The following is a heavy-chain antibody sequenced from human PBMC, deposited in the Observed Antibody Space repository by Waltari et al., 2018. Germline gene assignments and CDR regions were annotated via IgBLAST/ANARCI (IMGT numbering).Heavy chain of an antibody. Sequence: QVQLQESGPGLVKPSETLSLTCAVSGGSVSGTRYYWSWIRQPPGKGLEWIGYIHNTGSTNYNPALNSLVTISADASKNHFSLKLTSVTAADTAVYYCARDPIFSSSSGGFDYWGQGTLVTVSS. D-gene: IGHD6-6*01. V-gene: IGHV4-61*01. CDR1: GGSVSGTRYY. J-gene: IGHJ4*02. CDR2: IHNTGST. CDR3: ARDPIFSSSSGGFDY.